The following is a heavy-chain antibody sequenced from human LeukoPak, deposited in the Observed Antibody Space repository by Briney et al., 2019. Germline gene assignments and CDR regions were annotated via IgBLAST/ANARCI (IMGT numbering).Heavy chain of an antibody. CDR3: VKDVHPPPREITPGD. J-gene: IGHJ4*02. D-gene: IGHD1-14*01. CDR2: VSHVGIHQ. CDR1: ASMFTASA. V-gene: IGHV3-30*18. Sequence: GGSLSFSVAGPASMFTASAFLGVGRAQAKGWGWRQVVSHVGIHQYYAQSVRGRFTISRDNFRNSVFLEMDSLGVEDTAVYYCVKDVHPPPREITPGDWGQGTLVVVDS.